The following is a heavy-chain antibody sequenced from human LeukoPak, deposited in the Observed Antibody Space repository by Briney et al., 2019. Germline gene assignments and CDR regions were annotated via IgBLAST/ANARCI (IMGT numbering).Heavy chain of an antibody. J-gene: IGHJ5*02. CDR3: ARTLEGFGGRGFDP. CDR2: IIPIFGTA. V-gene: IGHV1-69*05. CDR1: GGTFSSYA. D-gene: IGHD3-10*01. Sequence: GASVKISCKASGGTFSSYAISWVRQAPGQGLEWMGGIIPIFGTANYAQKFQGRVTITTDESTSTAYMELSSLRSEDTAVYYCARTLEGFGGRGFDPWGQGTLVTVSS.